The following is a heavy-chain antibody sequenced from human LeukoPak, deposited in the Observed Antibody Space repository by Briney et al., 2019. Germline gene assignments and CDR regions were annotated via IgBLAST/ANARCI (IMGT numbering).Heavy chain of an antibody. Sequence: PSETLSLTCSVSGDPMNSYFWTWIRQPPGKGLEWIGYIHYSGTTKYNPSLRSRVIMSVDTSNNQVSLKLSSVTAEDTAVYFCARFCSGGSCRDYWGQGTLVTVSS. CDR3: ARFCSGGSCRDY. J-gene: IGHJ4*02. CDR1: GDPMNSYF. CDR2: IHYSGTT. V-gene: IGHV4-59*01. D-gene: IGHD2-15*01.